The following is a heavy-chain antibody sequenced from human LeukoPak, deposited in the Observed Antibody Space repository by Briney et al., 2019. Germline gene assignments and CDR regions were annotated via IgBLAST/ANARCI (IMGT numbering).Heavy chain of an antibody. D-gene: IGHD3-22*01. CDR1: GFTFDDYA. Sequence: SLRLSCAASGFTFDDYAMHWVRQAPGKGLEWVSGISWNSGSIGYADSVKGRFTISRDNAKNSLYLQMNSLRAEDTALYYCAKGAVVVITTGPYFQHWGQGTLVTVSS. J-gene: IGHJ1*01. V-gene: IGHV3-9*01. CDR3: AKGAVVVITTGPYFQH. CDR2: ISWNSGSI.